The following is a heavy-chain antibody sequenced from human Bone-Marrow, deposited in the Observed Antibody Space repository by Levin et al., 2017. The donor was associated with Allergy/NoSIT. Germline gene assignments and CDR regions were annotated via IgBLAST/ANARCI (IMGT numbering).Heavy chain of an antibody. J-gene: IGHJ6*02. CDR3: AKDRTYGILWNYGMDV. V-gene: IGHV3-21*01. D-gene: IGHD4-17*01. CDR2: ITRRSDYM. CDR1: GFDFSTYN. Sequence: GGSLRLSCAASGFDFSTYNMNWVRQTPGKGLEWVSSITRRSDYMYYADSVKGRFIISRDNAKNSLFLQMNSLRVDDTAVYYCAKDRTYGILWNYGMDVWGQGTTVTVSS.